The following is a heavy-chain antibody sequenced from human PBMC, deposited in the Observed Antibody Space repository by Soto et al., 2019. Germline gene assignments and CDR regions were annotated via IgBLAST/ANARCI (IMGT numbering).Heavy chain of an antibody. J-gene: IGHJ6*03. CDR3: ARSGYCSGGSCDPKVKNSYYYYMDV. CDR2: MKQDGSEK. V-gene: IGHV3-7*01. D-gene: IGHD2-15*01. CDR1: GFTFSSYW. Sequence: ESGGGLVQPGGSLRLSCAASGFTFSSYWMTWVRQAPGKGLEWVANMKQDGSEKYYVDSVKGRFTISRDNAKNSLYLQMNSLRAEDTAVYYCARSGYCSGGSCDPKVKNSYYYYMDVWGKGTTVTVSS.